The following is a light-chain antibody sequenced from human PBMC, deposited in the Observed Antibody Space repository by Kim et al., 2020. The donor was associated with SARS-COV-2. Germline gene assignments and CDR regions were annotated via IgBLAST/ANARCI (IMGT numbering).Light chain of an antibody. V-gene: IGKV3-20*01. J-gene: IGKJ1*01. Sequence: SPGDTATLSCRASQSLSSTYLAWYQQKPGQAPRLLIHGASSRATGVPDRFSGGGSGTDFTLTISRVEPEDFAVYYCQQFAGSLWTFGQGTKVDIK. CDR1: QSLSSTY. CDR3: QQFAGSLWT. CDR2: GAS.